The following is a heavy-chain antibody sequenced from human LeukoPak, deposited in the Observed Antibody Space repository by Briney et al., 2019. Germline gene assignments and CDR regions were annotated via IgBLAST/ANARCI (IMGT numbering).Heavy chain of an antibody. Sequence: GGSLRLSCAASEFTFSSQAMTWVRQAPGKGLEWVSVLYSDGNTKYADSVQGRFTISRDNSKNTLYLEMNSLSPDDTAVYYCARGVEPLAANTLAYWGQGTLVTVSS. CDR1: EFTFSSQA. CDR2: LYSDGNT. V-gene: IGHV3-53*01. D-gene: IGHD1-14*01. J-gene: IGHJ4*02. CDR3: ARGVEPLAANTLAY.